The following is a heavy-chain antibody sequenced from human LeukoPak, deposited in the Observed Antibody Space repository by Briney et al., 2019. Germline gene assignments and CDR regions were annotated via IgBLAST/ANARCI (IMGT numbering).Heavy chain of an antibody. J-gene: IGHJ4*02. CDR3: ARDDFWSGYYHDY. CDR2: IIPILGIA. V-gene: IGHV1-69*04. CDR1: GGTFSSYA. Sequence: SVKVSCKASGGTFSSYAISWVRQAPGQGLEWMGRIIPILGIANYAQKFQGRVTITADKSTSTAYMELSSLRSEDTAVYYCARDDFWSGYYHDYWGQGTLVTVSS. D-gene: IGHD3-3*01.